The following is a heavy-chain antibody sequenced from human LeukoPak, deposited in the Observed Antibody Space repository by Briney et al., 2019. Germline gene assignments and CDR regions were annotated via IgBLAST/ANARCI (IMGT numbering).Heavy chain of an antibody. V-gene: IGHV1-46*01. CDR3: ARASPKVVNPSHDFDY. D-gene: IGHD3-22*01. CDR2: INPSGGST. J-gene: IGHJ4*02. Sequence: GASVKVSCKASGGTFSSYAISWVRQAPGQGLEWMGIINPSGGSTSYAQKFQGRVTMTRDTSTSTVYMELSSLRSEDTAVYYCARASPKVVNPSHDFDYWGQGTLVTVSS. CDR1: GGTFSSYA.